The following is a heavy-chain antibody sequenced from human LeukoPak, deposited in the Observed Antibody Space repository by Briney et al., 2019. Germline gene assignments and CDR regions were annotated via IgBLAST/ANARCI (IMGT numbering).Heavy chain of an antibody. CDR3: ARQTDIVATIIGH. V-gene: IGHV5-51*01. CDR2: IYPGDSDT. J-gene: IGHJ5*02. Sequence: GESLKISCKGSGYIFTSYWIAWGRQLPGKGLEWMGIIYPGDSDTRYSPSFQGQVTISADKSISTAYLQWSSLKASDTAMYYCARQTDIVATIIGHWGQGTLVTVCS. CDR1: GYIFTSYW. D-gene: IGHD5-12*01.